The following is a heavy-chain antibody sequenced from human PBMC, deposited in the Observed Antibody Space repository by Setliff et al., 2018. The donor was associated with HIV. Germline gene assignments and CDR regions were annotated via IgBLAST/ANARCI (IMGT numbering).Heavy chain of an antibody. Sequence: SETLSLTCTVSGGSISSYYWSWIRQPPGKGLEWIGHIYYSGTTNYNPSLKSRVTISVDTSKNQFSLKPSSVTAADTAVYYCASGGYYGSGSYYGGWFDPWGQGTRVTVSS. V-gene: IGHV4-59*01. CDR3: ASGGYYGSGSYYGGWFDP. J-gene: IGHJ5*02. CDR1: GGSISSYY. D-gene: IGHD3-10*01. CDR2: IYYSGTT.